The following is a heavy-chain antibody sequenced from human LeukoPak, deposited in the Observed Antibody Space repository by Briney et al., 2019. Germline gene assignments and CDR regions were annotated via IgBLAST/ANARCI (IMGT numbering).Heavy chain of an antibody. CDR1: GGSISSGSYY. CDR2: IYTSGST. Sequence: PSETLSLTCTASGGSISSGSYYWSWIRQPAGKGLEWIGRIYTSGSTNYNPSLKSRVTISVDTSKNQFSLKLSSVTAADTAVYYCARESGASGDYDFWSGYYNWFDPWGQGTLVTVSS. CDR3: ARESGASGDYDFWSGYYNWFDP. V-gene: IGHV4-61*02. J-gene: IGHJ5*02. D-gene: IGHD3-3*01.